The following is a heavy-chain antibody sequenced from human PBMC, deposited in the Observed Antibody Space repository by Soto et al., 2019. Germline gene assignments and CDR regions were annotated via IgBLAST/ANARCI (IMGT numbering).Heavy chain of an antibody. CDR1: GFTFSSYG. CDR2: IRGRAGNA. V-gene: IGHV3-23*01. CDR3: AKHLWFGESVFDP. D-gene: IGHD3-10*01. Sequence: EVQLLESGGGLVQPGGPLRLSCAGTGFTFSSYGMSWVRQAPGKGLEWVSTIRGRAGNANYADSVKGRSTISRDDSTNTVHLQMNSLRPEDTAVYYCAKHLWFGESVFDPWCQGNLVSVSS. J-gene: IGHJ5*02.